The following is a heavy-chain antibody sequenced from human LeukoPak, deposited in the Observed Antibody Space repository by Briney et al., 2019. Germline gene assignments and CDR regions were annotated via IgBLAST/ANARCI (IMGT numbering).Heavy chain of an antibody. CDR2: MNPNSGNT. D-gene: IGHD6-19*01. J-gene: IGHJ5*02. Sequence: ASVKVPCKASGYTFTSYDINWVRQATGQGLEWMGWMNPNSGNTGYAQKFQGRVTMTRNTSISTAYMELSSLRSEDTAVYYCARGSASGWYTWFDPWGQGTLVTVSS. V-gene: IGHV1-8*01. CDR1: GYTFTSYD. CDR3: ARGSASGWYTWFDP.